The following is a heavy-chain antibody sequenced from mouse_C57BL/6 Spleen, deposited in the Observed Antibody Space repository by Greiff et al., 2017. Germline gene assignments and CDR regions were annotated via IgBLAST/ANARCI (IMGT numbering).Heavy chain of an antibody. CDR3: ARFMITTYNAMEY. CDR1: GFTFTDYY. CDR2: IRNKANGYTT. Sequence: EVLLVESGGGLVQPGGSLSLSCAASGFTFTDYYMSWVRQPPGQALEWLGFIRNKANGYTTEYSASVKGRFTISRDNSQSILYLQMNALRAEDSATYYCARFMITTYNAMEYWGQGASVTVSS. J-gene: IGHJ4*01. D-gene: IGHD2-4*01. V-gene: IGHV7-3*01.